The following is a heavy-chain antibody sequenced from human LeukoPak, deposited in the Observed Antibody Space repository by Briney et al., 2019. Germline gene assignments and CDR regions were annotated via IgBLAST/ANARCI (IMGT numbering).Heavy chain of an antibody. V-gene: IGHV3-23*01. D-gene: IGHD3-10*01. CDR2: ISASGRNT. CDR1: GFTFSNAW. CDR3: ANPITLVRGVIIGDY. J-gene: IGHJ4*02. Sequence: GGSLRLSCAASGFTFSNAWMSWVRQAPGKGLEWVSVISASGRNTYYADSVKGRFNISRDNSKNTLYLQMNSLRAEDTAVYYCANPITLVRGVIIGDYWGQGTLVAVSS.